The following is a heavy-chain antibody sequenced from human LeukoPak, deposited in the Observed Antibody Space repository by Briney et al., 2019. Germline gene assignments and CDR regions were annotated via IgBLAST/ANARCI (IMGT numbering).Heavy chain of an antibody. CDR3: ARSHNSWDYYYFDY. Sequence: GGSLRLSCAASGFPFSSYWMSWVRQAPGKGLEWVANIKQDGSEKYHVDSVKGRFTISRDNAKNSLYLQMNSLRAEDTAVYYCARSHNSWDYYYFDYWGQGTLVTVSS. CDR2: IKQDGSEK. D-gene: IGHD2-15*01. V-gene: IGHV3-7*01. CDR1: GFPFSSYW. J-gene: IGHJ4*02.